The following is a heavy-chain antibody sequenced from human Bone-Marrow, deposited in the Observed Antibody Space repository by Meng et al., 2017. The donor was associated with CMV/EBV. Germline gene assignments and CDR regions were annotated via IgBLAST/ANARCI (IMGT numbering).Heavy chain of an antibody. CDR3: ARVPGYDFWSGYRGMDV. D-gene: IGHD3-3*01. Sequence: ASVKVSCKASGYTFTGYYMHWVRQAPGQGLEWMGWINPNSGGTNYAQKFQGRVTMTRDTSISTAYMELSRLRSDDTAVYYCARVPGYDFWSGYRGMDVWGQGPTVTVSS. CDR1: GYTFTGYY. CDR2: INPNSGGT. J-gene: IGHJ6*02. V-gene: IGHV1-2*02.